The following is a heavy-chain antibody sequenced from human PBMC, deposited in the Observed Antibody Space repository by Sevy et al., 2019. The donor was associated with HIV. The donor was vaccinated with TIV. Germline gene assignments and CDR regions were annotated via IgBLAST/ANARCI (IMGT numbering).Heavy chain of an antibody. Sequence: GESLKISCKGSGYSFTSYWIGWVRQMPGKGLEWMGFIYPGDSDTRYSPSFQGQVTISADKSISTAYLQLRSLKASDTAMYDCARLSKDFWSGYGGTWGQGTLVTVSS. CDR3: ARLSKDFWSGYGGT. J-gene: IGHJ5*02. V-gene: IGHV5-51*01. CDR1: GYSFTSYW. CDR2: IYPGDSDT. D-gene: IGHD3-3*01.